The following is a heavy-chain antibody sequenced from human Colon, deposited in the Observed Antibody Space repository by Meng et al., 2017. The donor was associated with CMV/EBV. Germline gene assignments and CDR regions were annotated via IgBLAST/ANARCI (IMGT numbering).Heavy chain of an antibody. V-gene: IGHV4-31*02. CDR1: GDSVSSADYY. Sequence: GDSVSSADYYLSWIRQYPGKGLELIGYISNSGRIYYNPSLKSRGSMSIDTSKNQFSLNLNSVTAADTAVYYCAKMGIHFDWLLHFDYWGQGTLVTVSS. D-gene: IGHD3-9*01. J-gene: IGHJ4*02. CDR2: ISNSGRI. CDR3: AKMGIHFDWLLHFDY.